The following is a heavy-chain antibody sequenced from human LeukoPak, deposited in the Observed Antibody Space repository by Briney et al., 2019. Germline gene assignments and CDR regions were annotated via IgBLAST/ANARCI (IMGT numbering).Heavy chain of an antibody. CDR2: ISAYNGNT. CDR1: GYTFTSYG. J-gene: IGHJ6*03. Sequence: ASVKVSCKASGYTFTSYGISWVRQAPGQGLEWMGWISAYNGNTNYAQKLQGRVTMTTDTSTSTAYMELRSLRSDDTAVYYCARDRYCSSTSCSPYYYYYYYMDVWGKGATVTISS. V-gene: IGHV1-18*01. CDR3: ARDRYCSSTSCSPYYYYYYYMDV. D-gene: IGHD2-2*01.